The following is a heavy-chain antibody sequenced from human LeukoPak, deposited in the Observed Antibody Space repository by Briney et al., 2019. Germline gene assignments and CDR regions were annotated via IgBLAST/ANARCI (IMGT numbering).Heavy chain of an antibody. D-gene: IGHD2-21*02. Sequence: GGSLRLSCVDSGFTFSSYSMNWVRQAPGKGLEWVSYISSSSSTIYYADSVKGRFTISRDNAKNSLYLQMNSLRAEDTAVYYCARDLAYCGGDCYSTPFDYWGQGTLVTVSS. CDR1: GFTFSSYS. CDR2: ISSSSSTI. CDR3: ARDLAYCGGDCYSTPFDY. J-gene: IGHJ4*02. V-gene: IGHV3-48*01.